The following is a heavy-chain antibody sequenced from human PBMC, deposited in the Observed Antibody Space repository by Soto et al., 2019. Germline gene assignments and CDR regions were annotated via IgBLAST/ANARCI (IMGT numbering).Heavy chain of an antibody. V-gene: IGHV1-2*02. J-gene: IGHJ4*02. CDR1: GYTFAAYY. Sequence: QVQLVQSGAGVKKPGALVTVSCKTSGYTFAAYYLHWIRQAPGQGLEWMGWINPTSGGTVYAQNFQDRVTMTRDTSISTAYMELRRLNSDDTAVYYCARDPDYGDYWGYFFDSWGQGTPVTVSS. D-gene: IGHD4-17*01. CDR2: INPTSGGT. CDR3: ARDPDYGDYWGYFFDS.